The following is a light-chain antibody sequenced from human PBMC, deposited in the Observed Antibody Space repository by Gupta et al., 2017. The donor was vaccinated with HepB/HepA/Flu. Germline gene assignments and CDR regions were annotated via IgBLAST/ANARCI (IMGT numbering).Light chain of an antibody. Sequence: QLVLTQSPSASASLGASVKLTCTLSSGHSSYALAWHQQQPEKGPRYLMKLNSDGSHSKGDGIPDRFSGSSSGAERYLTISSLQSEDEADYYCQTWGTGLYVVCGGGTKLTGL. J-gene: IGLJ2*01. CDR1: SGHSSYA. V-gene: IGLV4-69*01. CDR3: QTWGTGLYVV. CDR2: LNSDGSH.